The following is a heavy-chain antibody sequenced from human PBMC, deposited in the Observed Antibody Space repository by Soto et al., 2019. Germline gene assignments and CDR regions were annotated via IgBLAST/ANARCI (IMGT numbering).Heavy chain of an antibody. D-gene: IGHD3-22*01. CDR3: ARDAPPLAYYYDPNWFDP. J-gene: IGHJ5*02. CDR1: GFTFSCYS. Sequence: PGGSLRLSCAASGFTFSCYSMHWLRQAPGKGLEWVSYISSSSSTIYYADSVKGRFTISRDNAKNSLYLQMNSLRDEDTGVYYCARDAPPLAYYYDPNWFDPWGQGTLVTVSS. V-gene: IGHV3-48*02. CDR2: ISSSSSTI.